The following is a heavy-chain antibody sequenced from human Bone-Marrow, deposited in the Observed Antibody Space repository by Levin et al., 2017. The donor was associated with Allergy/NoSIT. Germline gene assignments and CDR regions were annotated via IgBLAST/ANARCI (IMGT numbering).Heavy chain of an antibody. CDR3: ARVSGENLSYRNSNLDY. V-gene: IGHV1-69*01. CDR2: IIPIFGTA. J-gene: IGHJ4*02. D-gene: IGHD1-1*01. Sequence: KISCKASGGTFSSYAISWVRQAPGQGLEWMGGIIPIFGTANYAQKFQGRVTITADESTSTAYMELSSLRSEDTAVYYCARVSGENLSYRNSNLDYWGQGTLVTVSS. CDR1: GGTFSSYA.